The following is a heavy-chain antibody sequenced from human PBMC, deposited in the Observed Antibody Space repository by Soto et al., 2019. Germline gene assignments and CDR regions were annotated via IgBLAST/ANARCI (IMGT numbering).Heavy chain of an antibody. V-gene: IGHV1-18*01. D-gene: IGHD5-12*01. Sequence: ASVKVSCKASGYTFTSYGISWVRQAPGQGLEWMGWISAYNGNTNYAQKLQGRVTMTTDTSTSTAYMELRSLRSDDTAVYYCARDSGYGPRRYDAFDIWGQGTMVTVSS. CDR1: GYTFTSYG. CDR3: ARDSGYGPRRYDAFDI. CDR2: ISAYNGNT. J-gene: IGHJ3*02.